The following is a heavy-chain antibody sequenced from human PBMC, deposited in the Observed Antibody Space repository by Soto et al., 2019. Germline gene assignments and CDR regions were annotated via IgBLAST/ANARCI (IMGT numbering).Heavy chain of an antibody. CDR1: GGSISSGGYY. V-gene: IGHV4-31*03. J-gene: IGHJ4*02. D-gene: IGHD3-22*01. CDR2: IYYSGST. Sequence: SETLSLTCTVSGGSISSGGYYWSWIRQHPGKGLEWIGYIYYSGSTYYNPSLKSRVTISVDTSKNQFSLKLSSVTAADTAVYYCASSHPYYYDSSGYYGPGSFDYWGQGTLVTVSS. CDR3: ASSHPYYYDSSGYYGPGSFDY.